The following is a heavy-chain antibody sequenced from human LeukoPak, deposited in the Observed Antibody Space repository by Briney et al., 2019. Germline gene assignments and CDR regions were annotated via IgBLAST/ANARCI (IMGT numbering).Heavy chain of an antibody. CDR3: ARAPRPSRYCFDY. Sequence: SETLSLTCTVSGYSISSGYYWGWIRQPPGKGLEWIGSIYHSGSTYYNPSLKSRVTISVDTSKNQFSLKLSSVTAADTAVYYCARAPRPSRYCFDYWGQGTLVTVSS. CDR2: IYHSGST. J-gene: IGHJ4*02. V-gene: IGHV4-38-2*02. CDR1: GYSISSGYY.